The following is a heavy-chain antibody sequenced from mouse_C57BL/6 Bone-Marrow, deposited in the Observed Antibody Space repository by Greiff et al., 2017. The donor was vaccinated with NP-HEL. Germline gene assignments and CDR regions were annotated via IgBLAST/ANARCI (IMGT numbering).Heavy chain of an antibody. Sequence: QVQLQQPGAELVKPGASVKLSCKASGYTFTGYWMHWVKQRPGQGLEWIGMIHPNSGSTNYNEKFKSKATLTVDKSSSTAYMQLSSLTSEDSAVYYRARWEVVADWYFDVWGTGTTVTVSS. V-gene: IGHV1-64*01. D-gene: IGHD1-1*01. CDR1: GYTFTGYW. J-gene: IGHJ1*03. CDR2: IHPNSGST. CDR3: ARWEVVADWYFDV.